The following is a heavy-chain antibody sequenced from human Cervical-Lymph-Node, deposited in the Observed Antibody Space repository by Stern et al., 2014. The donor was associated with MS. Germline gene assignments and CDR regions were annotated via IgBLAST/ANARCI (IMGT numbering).Heavy chain of an antibody. D-gene: IGHD3-22*01. CDR2: IYYSGST. Sequence: VQLLESGPGLVKPSETLSLTCTVSGDSISTYYWSWIRQPPGKALEWIGYIYYSGSTNYNPSLKSRVTFSVDTSKNQFSLKLNSVTAADTAVYYCARDSYGDYDDSSGFNWYFDLWGRGTLVTVSS. CDR1: GDSISTYY. J-gene: IGHJ2*01. V-gene: IGHV4-59*01. CDR3: ARDSYGDYDDSSGFNWYFDL.